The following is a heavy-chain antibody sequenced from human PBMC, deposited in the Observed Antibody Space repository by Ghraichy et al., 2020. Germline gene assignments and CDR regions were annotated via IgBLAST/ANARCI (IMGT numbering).Heavy chain of an antibody. J-gene: IGHJ4*01. Sequence: EWIGSIYYSGSTYYNPSLKSLVTIAVDTSKNQFSLKLSSVTAADTAVYYCASYYALLWFGELLDFDFWG. CDR3: ASYYALLWFGELLDFDF. D-gene: IGHD3-10*01. CDR2: IYYSGST. V-gene: IGHV4-39*01.